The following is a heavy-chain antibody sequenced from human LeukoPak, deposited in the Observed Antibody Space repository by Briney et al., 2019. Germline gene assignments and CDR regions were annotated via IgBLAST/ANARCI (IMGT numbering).Heavy chain of an antibody. CDR2: IIPIFGTA. J-gene: IGHJ1*01. V-gene: IGHV1-69*13. CDR3: ARGVVPAVIGTYFQH. D-gene: IGHD2-2*01. Sequence: ASVKVSCKASGGTFSSYAISWVRQAPGQGLEWMGGIIPIFGTANYAQKFQGRVTITADESTSTAYMELSSLRSEDTAVYYCARGVVPAVIGTYFQHWGQGTLVTVSS. CDR1: GGTFSSYA.